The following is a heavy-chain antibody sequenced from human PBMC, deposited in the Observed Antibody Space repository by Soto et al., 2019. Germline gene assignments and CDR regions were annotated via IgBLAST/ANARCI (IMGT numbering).Heavy chain of an antibody. Sequence: QVQLVQSGAEVKKPGASVKVSCKASGYTFTSYYMHWVRQAPGQGLEWMGMINPSGGSASYTQKFQGIVTMTRDTSTNTIYMELSSLRSEDTAVYYCARSHYYGSGAYTPDDNWGQGTLVIVSS. D-gene: IGHD3-10*01. CDR2: INPSGGSA. V-gene: IGHV1-46*03. CDR1: GYTFTSYY. CDR3: ARSHYYGSGAYTPDDN. J-gene: IGHJ4*02.